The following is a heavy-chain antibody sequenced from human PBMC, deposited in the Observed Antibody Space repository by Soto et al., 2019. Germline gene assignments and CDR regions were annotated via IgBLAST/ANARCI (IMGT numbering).Heavy chain of an antibody. CDR3: AAIDDDVTTGIGLAY. V-gene: IGHV1-58*02. CDR2: IVVGSGNT. J-gene: IGHJ4*02. Sequence: SVKVSCKASGFTFTRSAMQWVRQARGQRLEWIGWIVVGSGNTNYAQKFQERVTITRDMSTSTAYMELSSLRSEDTAVYYCAAIDDDVTTGIGLAYWGQGTLVTVSS. D-gene: IGHD4-4*01. CDR1: GFTFTRSA.